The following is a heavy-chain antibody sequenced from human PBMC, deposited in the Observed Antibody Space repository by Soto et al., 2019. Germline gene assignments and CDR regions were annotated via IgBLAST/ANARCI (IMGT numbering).Heavy chain of an antibody. CDR2: IIPIFGTA. CDR1: GGTFSSYA. V-gene: IGHV1-69*06. J-gene: IGHJ6*02. Sequence: SVKVSCKASGGTFSSYAISWVRQAPGQGLEWMGGIIPIFGTANYAQKFQGRVTITADKSTSTAYMELSSLSSEDTAVYYCARDNPRIEYYYYGMDVWGQGTTVTVSS. CDR3: ARDNPRIEYYYYGMDV.